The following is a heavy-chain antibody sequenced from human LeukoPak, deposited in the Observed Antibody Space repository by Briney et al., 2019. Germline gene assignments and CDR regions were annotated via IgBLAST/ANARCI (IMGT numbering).Heavy chain of an antibody. J-gene: IGHJ4*02. CDR2: ITWDGDVT. V-gene: IGHV3-43*01. Sequence: GRSLRLSCAASGFTFDDYAMHWVRQGPGKRLEWVALITWDGDVTHYADSVKGRFTISRDNGKNSLFLQMNSVTTEDTALYYCTKDAAYSSSWFGYFDYWGQGTLVTVSS. CDR3: TKDAAYSSSWFGYFDY. CDR1: GFTFDDYA. D-gene: IGHD6-13*01.